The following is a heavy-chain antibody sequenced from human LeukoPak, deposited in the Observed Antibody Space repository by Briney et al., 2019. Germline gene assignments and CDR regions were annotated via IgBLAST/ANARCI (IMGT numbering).Heavy chain of an antibody. CDR2: MNPNSGNT. CDR1: RYTFNSYD. D-gene: IGHD5-24*01. CDR3: ARKSSRDGYSLGY. V-gene: IGHV1-8*01. Sequence: ASVIVSCPASRYTFNSYDINWVGQATGQGLEWMGWMNPNSGNTGYAQKFQGRVTMTRNTSISTAYMELSSLRSEDTAVYYCARKSSRDGYSLGYWGQGTLVTVSS. J-gene: IGHJ4*02.